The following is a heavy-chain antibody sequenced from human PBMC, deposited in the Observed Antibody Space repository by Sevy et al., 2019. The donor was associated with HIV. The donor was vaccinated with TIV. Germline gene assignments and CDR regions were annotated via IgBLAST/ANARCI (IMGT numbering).Heavy chain of an antibody. V-gene: IGHV3-48*01. D-gene: IGHD3-10*01. J-gene: IGHJ6*02. CDR2: IGTSSSTI. Sequence: GGSLRLSCAASGFSFSTYSMNWVRQAPGKGLEWVSYIGTSSSTIYYADSVRGRFTISRDNGKNSLYLQMSSLRAADTALYYCARVPSTGRFGMDVWAKGPRSPSP. CDR3: ARVPSTGRFGMDV. CDR1: GFSFSTYS.